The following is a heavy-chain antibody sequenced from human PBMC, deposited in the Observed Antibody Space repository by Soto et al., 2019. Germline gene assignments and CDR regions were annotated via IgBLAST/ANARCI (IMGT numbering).Heavy chain of an antibody. D-gene: IGHD2-8*01. Sequence: EVQLLESGGGLVQPGGTLRLSCAASGFTFSSYDMSWVRQAPGKGLEWVSAISGRGVGTFYAESVKGRFTISRDNSKNTLYVQMNSLRVEDTAIYYCAKEDDAWTNGYFDLWGQGTMVTVSS. J-gene: IGHJ3*01. CDR3: AKEDDAWTNGYFDL. V-gene: IGHV3-23*01. CDR2: ISGRGVGT. CDR1: GFTFSSYD.